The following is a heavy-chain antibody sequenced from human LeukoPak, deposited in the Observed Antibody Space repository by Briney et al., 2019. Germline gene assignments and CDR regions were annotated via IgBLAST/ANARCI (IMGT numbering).Heavy chain of an antibody. CDR3: ARGGGRFDY. CDR2: VFYTGYT. V-gene: IGHV4-59*01. J-gene: IGHJ4*02. D-gene: IGHD1-26*01. Sequence: SETLSLTCTVSGGSINNYYWSWVRQPPGKGLEWIGYVFYTGYTHYNASLKSRVTISVDTSKNQFSLKLSSVTAADTAVYYCARGGGRFDYWGQGTLATVSS. CDR1: GGSINNYY.